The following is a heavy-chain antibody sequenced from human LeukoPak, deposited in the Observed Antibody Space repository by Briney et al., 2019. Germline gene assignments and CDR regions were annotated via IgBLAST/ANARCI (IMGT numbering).Heavy chain of an antibody. Sequence: GGSLGLSCAASGFTFRRYAMTWVRQAPGKGLDWVSGISATGGSTYYADSVRGRFTISRDNSKNTLYLQMNSLRAEDTAIYYCAKISTTVTSGWFDPWGQGTLVTVSS. D-gene: IGHD4-17*01. J-gene: IGHJ5*02. CDR1: GFTFRRYA. V-gene: IGHV3-23*01. CDR3: AKISTTVTSGWFDP. CDR2: ISATGGST.